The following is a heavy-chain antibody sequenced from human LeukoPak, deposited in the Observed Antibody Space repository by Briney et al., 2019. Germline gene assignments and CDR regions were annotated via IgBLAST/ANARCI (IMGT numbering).Heavy chain of an antibody. D-gene: IGHD5-18*01. CDR3: ASGYSYGCFDY. CDR1: GYSISSGYY. Sequence: SETLSLTCTVSGYSISSGYYWGWIRQPPGKGLEWIGSIYHSGSTYYNPSLKSRVTISVDTSKNQFSLKLSSVAAADTAVYYCASGYSYGCFDYWGQGTLVTVSS. J-gene: IGHJ4*02. V-gene: IGHV4-38-2*02. CDR2: IYHSGST.